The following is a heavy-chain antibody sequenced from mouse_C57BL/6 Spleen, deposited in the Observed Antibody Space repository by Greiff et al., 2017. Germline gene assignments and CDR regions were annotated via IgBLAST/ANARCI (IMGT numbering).Heavy chain of an antibody. CDR1: GFTFSDYY. CDR3: ARGDYGSSIDY. CDR2: INYDGSST. Sequence: EVKVVESEGGLVQPGSSMKLSCTASGFTFSDYYMAWVRQVPEKGLEWVANINYDGSSTYYLDSLKSRFIISRDNAKNILYLQMSSLKSEDTATYYCARGDYGSSIDYWGQGTTLTVSS. D-gene: IGHD1-1*01. J-gene: IGHJ2*01. V-gene: IGHV5-16*01.